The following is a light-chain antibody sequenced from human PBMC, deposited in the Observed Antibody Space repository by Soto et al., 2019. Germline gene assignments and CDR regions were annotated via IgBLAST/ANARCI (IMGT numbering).Light chain of an antibody. Sequence: DIQMTQSPSTLSASVGDRVIITCRTSQSVSSWLAWYQQKPGKAPNLLIYKASTLQSGVPSRFSGSGSGTEFTLTIAGLQPDDFATYYCQQYSTYSAFTFGPGTKVDIK. V-gene: IGKV1-5*03. CDR3: QQYSTYSAFT. J-gene: IGKJ3*01. CDR2: KAS. CDR1: QSVSSW.